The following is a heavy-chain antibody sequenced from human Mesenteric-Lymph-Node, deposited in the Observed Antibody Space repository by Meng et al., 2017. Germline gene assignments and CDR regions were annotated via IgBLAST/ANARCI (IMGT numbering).Heavy chain of an antibody. J-gene: IGHJ4*02. CDR2: IGYDGSQI. V-gene: IGHV3-30*01. D-gene: IGHD3-22*01. Sequence: GESLKISCAASGFPFSGYAMHWVRQAPGKGLEWMAFIGYDGSQISYADSVKGRFTVSRDNSKNTLFLELNSLRPEDTAIYYCAREAYDTSGRYRCDYWGQGTLVTVSS. CDR1: GFPFSGYA. CDR3: AREAYDTSGRYRCDY.